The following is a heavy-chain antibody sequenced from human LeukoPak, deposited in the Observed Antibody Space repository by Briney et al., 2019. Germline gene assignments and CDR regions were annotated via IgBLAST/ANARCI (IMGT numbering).Heavy chain of an antibody. D-gene: IGHD2-15*01. V-gene: IGHV3-23*01. CDR3: AKWVVYYYYYMDV. CDR2: ISGSGGST. Sequence: PGGSLRLSCAASGFTFSSYAMSWVRQAPGKGLEWVSAISGSGGSTYYADSVKGRFTISRDNSKNTLYLQINSLRAEDTAVYYCAKWVVYYYYYMDVWGKGTTVTVSS. CDR1: GFTFSSYA. J-gene: IGHJ6*03.